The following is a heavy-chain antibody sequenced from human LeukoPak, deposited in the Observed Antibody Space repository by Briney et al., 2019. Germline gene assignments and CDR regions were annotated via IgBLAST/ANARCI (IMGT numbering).Heavy chain of an antibody. D-gene: IGHD4-11*01. V-gene: IGHV1-18*01. Sequence: ASVKVSCKASGYTFTSYGISWVRQAPGQGLEWMGWISAYNGNTNYAQKLQGRVTITTDTSTSTAYKELRSLRSDDTAVYYCARTLYSNAPHPWGQGTLVTVSS. J-gene: IGHJ5*02. CDR3: ARTLYSNAPHP. CDR1: GYTFTSYG. CDR2: ISAYNGNT.